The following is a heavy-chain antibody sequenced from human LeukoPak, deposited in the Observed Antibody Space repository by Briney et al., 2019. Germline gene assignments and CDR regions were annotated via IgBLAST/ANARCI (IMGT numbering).Heavy chain of an antibody. Sequence: GGSLRLSCAASGFILSNHWMTWVRQAPGKGPEWVANMNKDGSEEYYVDSVKGRFTIFKDAAKNSLYLQMNNLRVEDTALYYCARNNDMDVWGQGTTVVVSS. J-gene: IGHJ6*02. V-gene: IGHV3-7*03. CDR2: MNKDGSEE. CDR1: GFILSNHW. D-gene: IGHD1/OR15-1a*01. CDR3: ARNNDMDV.